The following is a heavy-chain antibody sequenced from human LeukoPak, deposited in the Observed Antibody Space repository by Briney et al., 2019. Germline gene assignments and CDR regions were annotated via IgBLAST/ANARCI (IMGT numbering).Heavy chain of an antibody. Sequence: LSLTCTVSGGSISSGDYYWSWVPQAPGKGLEWVSSISSSSSYIYYADSVKGRFTISRDNAKNSLYLQMNSLRAEDTAVYYCAREYYYDSSGYPGHWGQGTLVTVSS. CDR2: ISSSSSYI. CDR1: GGSISSGDYY. CDR3: AREYYYDSSGYPGH. J-gene: IGHJ1*01. D-gene: IGHD3-22*01. V-gene: IGHV3-21*01.